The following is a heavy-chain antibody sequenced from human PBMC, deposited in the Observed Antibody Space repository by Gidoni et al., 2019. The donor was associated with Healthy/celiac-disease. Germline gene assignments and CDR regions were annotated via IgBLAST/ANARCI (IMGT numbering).Heavy chain of an antibody. J-gene: IGHJ5*02. CDR3: APQSRRFLEWLPLP. CDR1: GYTFTGYY. V-gene: IGHV1-2*02. D-gene: IGHD3-3*01. Sequence: QVQLVQSGAEVKKPGASVKVSCQAAGYTFTGYYMHWVRQAPGQGLEWMGWINPNSGGTNDAQKFQGRVTMTRDTSISTAYMELSRLRSDDTAVYYCAPQSRRFLEWLPLPWGQGTLVTVSS. CDR2: INPNSGGT.